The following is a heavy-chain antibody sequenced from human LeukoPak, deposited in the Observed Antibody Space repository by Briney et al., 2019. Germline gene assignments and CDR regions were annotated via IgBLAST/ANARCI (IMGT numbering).Heavy chain of an antibody. J-gene: IGHJ4*01. V-gene: IGHV3-7*01. CDR2: TDQGERTI. CDR3: AKLLRDATIYDF. Sequence: GGSLRLSCAASGFTLSRFRMSWVRQAPGKGLEWVASTDQGERTIRYVDPVRGRFTIPRDNVKNSLFLQMNSRTVDHTAFYYGAKLLRDATIYDFWGHGVLVTVAS. CDR1: GFTLSRFR. D-gene: IGHD5-12*01.